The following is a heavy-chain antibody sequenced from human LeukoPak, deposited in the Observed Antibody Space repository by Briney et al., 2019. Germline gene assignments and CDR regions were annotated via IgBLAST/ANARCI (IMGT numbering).Heavy chain of an antibody. Sequence: GGSLRLSCAASGFTFSSYSMNWVRQAPGKGLEWVSSISSGSKYIYNADSVKGRFTISRDNAKNSLYLQMNSLRAEDTAVYYCAREGRLYGMDVWGQGTTVTVSS. V-gene: IGHV3-21*01. J-gene: IGHJ6*02. CDR3: AREGRLYGMDV. CDR2: ISSGSKYI. D-gene: IGHD3-16*01. CDR1: GFTFSSYS.